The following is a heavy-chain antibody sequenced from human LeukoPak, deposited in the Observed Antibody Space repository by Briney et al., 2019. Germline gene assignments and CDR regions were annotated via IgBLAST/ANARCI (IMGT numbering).Heavy chain of an antibody. CDR1: GYTFTGYY. V-gene: IGHV1-2*02. D-gene: IGHD3-22*01. CDR3: ARDTDYDNGSDY. J-gene: IGHJ4*02. CDR2: INPNSGGT. Sequence: VSVKVSCKASGYTFTGYYIHWVRQAPGQGLEWMGWINPNSGGTNYAQRFQGRVTMTRDTSISTAYMELNRLRSDDTAVYYCARDTDYDNGSDYWGQGTLVTVSS.